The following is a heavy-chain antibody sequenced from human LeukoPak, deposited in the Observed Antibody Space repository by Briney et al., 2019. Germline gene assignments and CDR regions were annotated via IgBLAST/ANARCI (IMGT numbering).Heavy chain of an antibody. CDR2: INTSGDST. V-gene: IGHV1-46*01. CDR3: ARDLSDF. J-gene: IGHJ4*02. CDR1: GYTFTSYY. Sequence: ASVKVSCKASGYTFTSYYMHWVRQAPGQGLEWMGIINTSGDSTGYAQKFQGRVTMTRDTSTSTVCMGLSSLRSEDTAVYYCARDLSDFWGQGTLVTVPS.